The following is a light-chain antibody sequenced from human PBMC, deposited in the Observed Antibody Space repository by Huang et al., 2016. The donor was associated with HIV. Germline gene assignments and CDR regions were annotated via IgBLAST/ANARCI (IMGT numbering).Light chain of an antibody. CDR1: QGISSY. J-gene: IGKJ2*01. Sequence: DIQMTQSPSSLSASVGDRVTITCRASQGISSYLNWYQQKPGKAPKLLIYAASTLQSGVPSRFSVSGSVTDFTLTISSLQPADSATYYCQETYSIPYTFGQGTKLEIK. V-gene: IGKV1-39*01. CDR2: AAS. CDR3: QETYSIPYT.